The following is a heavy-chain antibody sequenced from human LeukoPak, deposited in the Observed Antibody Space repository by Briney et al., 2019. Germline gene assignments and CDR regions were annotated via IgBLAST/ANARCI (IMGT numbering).Heavy chain of an antibody. D-gene: IGHD3-22*01. Sequence: GSLRLSCAASGFTFSNAWMSWVRQAPGKGLEWVGRIKSKTDGGTTDYAAPVKGRFTISRDDSKNTLYLQMNSLKTEDTAVYYCTTDGSDSSGYYRGAPRGYYFDYWGQGTLVTVSS. CDR3: TTDGSDSSGYYRGAPRGYYFDY. J-gene: IGHJ4*02. V-gene: IGHV3-15*01. CDR2: IKSKTDGGTT. CDR1: GFTFSNAW.